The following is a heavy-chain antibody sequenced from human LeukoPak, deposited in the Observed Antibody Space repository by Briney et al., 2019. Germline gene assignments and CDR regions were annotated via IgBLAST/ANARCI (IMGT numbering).Heavy chain of an antibody. CDR3: AKEPSSGWSNYFDY. CDR1: RFTFSSYD. D-gene: IGHD6-19*01. CDR2: IGTAGDT. J-gene: IGHJ4*02. Sequence: PGGSLRLSCAASRFTFSSYDMHWVRQATGKGLEWVSAIGTAGDTYYADSVKGRFTISRDNSKNTLYLQMNSLRAEDTAVYYCAKEPSSGWSNYFDYWGQGTLVTVSS. V-gene: IGHV3-13*01.